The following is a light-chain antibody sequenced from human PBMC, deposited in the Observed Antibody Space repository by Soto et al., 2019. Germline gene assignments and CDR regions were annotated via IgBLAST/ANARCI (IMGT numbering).Light chain of an antibody. Sequence: DIQMTQSPSTLYASVGDRVTITCRASESVVTSLAWYQQKPGKAPNLLIYKAPTLERGAPSRFSGSGSGTEFTLTISSLQPDDFATYYCQQSISPPWTFGQGTKVEIK. V-gene: IGKV1-5*03. CDR1: ESVVTS. CDR3: QQSISPPWT. CDR2: KAP. J-gene: IGKJ1*01.